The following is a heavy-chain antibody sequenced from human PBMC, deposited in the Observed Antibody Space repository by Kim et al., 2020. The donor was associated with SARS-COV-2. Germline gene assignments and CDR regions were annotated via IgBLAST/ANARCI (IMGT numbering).Heavy chain of an antibody. D-gene: IGHD5-18*01. CDR3: ARQTWIQLPHIIRYFQH. J-gene: IGHJ1*01. V-gene: IGHV4-34*01. Sequence: SETLSLTCAVYGGSFSGYYWSWLRQPPGKGLEWIGEINHSGSTNYNPSPKSRVTISVDTSKNQFSLKLSSVTAADTAVYYCARQTWIQLPHIIRYFQHWGQGTLGTVSS. CDR2: INHSGST. CDR1: GGSFSGYY.